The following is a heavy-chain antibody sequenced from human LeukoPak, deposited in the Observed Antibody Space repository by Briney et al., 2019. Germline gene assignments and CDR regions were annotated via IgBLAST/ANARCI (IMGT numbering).Heavy chain of an antibody. J-gene: IGHJ4*02. CDR3: ARPYDFPY. CDR1: GFTFSSYA. V-gene: IGHV3-30*04. D-gene: IGHD3-3*01. CDR2: ISYDGSNK. Sequence: GGSLRLSCAASGFTFSSYAMHWVRQAPGRGLEWVAVISYDGSNKYYADSVKGRFTISRDNSKNTLYLQMNSLRAEDTAVYYCARPYDFPYWGQGTLVTVSS.